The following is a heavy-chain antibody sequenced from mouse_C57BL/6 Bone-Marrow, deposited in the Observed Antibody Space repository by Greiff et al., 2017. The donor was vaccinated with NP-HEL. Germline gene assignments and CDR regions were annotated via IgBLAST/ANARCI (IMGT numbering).Heavy chain of an antibody. V-gene: IGHV14-4*01. J-gene: IGHJ1*03. D-gene: IGHD2-3*01. Sequence: DVKLVESGAELVRPGASVKLSCTASGFNIKDDYMHWVKQRPEQGLEWIGWIDPENGDTEYASKFQGKATITADTSSNTAYLQLSSLTSEDTAVYYCTTDDGYFWYFDVWGTGTTVTVSS. CDR2: IDPENGDT. CDR1: GFNIKDDY. CDR3: TTDDGYFWYFDV.